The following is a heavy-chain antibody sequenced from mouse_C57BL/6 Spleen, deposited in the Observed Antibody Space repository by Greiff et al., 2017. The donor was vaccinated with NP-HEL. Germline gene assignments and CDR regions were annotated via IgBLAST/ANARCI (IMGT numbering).Heavy chain of an antibody. CDR1: GYSITSDY. J-gene: IGHJ4*01. V-gene: IGHV3-8*01. D-gene: IGHD2-5*01. CDR3: ARSPSYYSNYDYAMDY. Sequence: EVHLVESGPGLAKPSQTLSLTCSVTGYSITSDYWNWIRKFPGNKLEYMGYISYSGSTYYNPSLKSRISITRDTSKNQYYLQLNSVTTEDTATYYCARSPSYYSNYDYAMDYWGQGTSVTVSS. CDR2: ISYSGST.